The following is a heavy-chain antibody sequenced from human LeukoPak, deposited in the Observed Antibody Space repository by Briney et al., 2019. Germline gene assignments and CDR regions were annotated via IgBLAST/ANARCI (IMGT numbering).Heavy chain of an antibody. CDR1: GFTFYMYA. D-gene: IGHD3-22*01. J-gene: IGHJ5*01. CDR3: AKDRPNFHENSGHYYRRDGDS. V-gene: IGHV3-23*01. CDR2: MCGTAGCT. Sequence: PGGSLRLSCQASGFTFYMYAMSWVRQAPGKGLEWVASMCGTAGCTFYPDSVKGRFTISRDNSKNVLYLRMNSLTAEDTAIYYCAKDRPNFHENSGHYYRRDGDSWGQGTLVTVPS.